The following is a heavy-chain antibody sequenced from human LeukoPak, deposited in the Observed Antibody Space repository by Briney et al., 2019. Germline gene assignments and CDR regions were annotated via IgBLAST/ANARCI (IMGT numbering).Heavy chain of an antibody. V-gene: IGHV1-2*04. CDR2: INPNSGGT. CDR1: GYTFTSYY. D-gene: IGHD4-17*01. J-gene: IGHJ3*02. CDR3: AREDGNAFDI. Sequence: ASVKVSCKTSGYTFTSYYMHWVRQAPGQGLEWMGWINPNSGGTNYAQKFQGWVTMTRDTSISTAYMELSRLRSDDTAVYYCAREDGNAFDIWGQGTMVTVSS.